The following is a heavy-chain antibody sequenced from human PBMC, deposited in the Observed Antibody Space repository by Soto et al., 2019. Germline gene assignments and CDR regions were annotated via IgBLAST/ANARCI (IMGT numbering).Heavy chain of an antibody. J-gene: IGHJ4*02. CDR3: VGGVDFYFDY. Sequence: SGGSLRLSCVSSGFPFNSFEMNLVRQAPGKGLEWISYITGSGNTRYYAENVKGRFTISRDNAKNSLYLQMNSLRVEDTAIYYCVGGVDFYFDYWGQGTVVPVSS. D-gene: IGHD2-21*01. CDR1: GFPFNSFE. V-gene: IGHV3-48*03. CDR2: ITGSGNTR.